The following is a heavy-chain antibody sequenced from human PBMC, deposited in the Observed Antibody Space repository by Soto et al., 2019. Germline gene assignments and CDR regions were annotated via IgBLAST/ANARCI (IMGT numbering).Heavy chain of an antibody. D-gene: IGHD5-18*01. CDR3: ARDQGYSHY. J-gene: IGHJ4*02. V-gene: IGHV3-66*01. Sequence: EVQLVESGGGLVQPGGSLRLSCAASGFTVSSNYMGWVRQAPVKGLEWVSVIYSGGSTYYTDSVKGRFTISRDNSKNTLYLQMNSLRAEDTAVYYSARDQGYSHYWGQGTLVTVSS. CDR1: GFTVSSNY. CDR2: IYSGGST.